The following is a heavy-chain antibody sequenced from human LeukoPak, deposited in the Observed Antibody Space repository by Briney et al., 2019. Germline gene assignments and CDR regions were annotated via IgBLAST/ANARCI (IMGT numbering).Heavy chain of an antibody. Sequence: GGSLRLSCAASGFTFSRYDLSWVRQAPGKGLECVSTISRTVTTTYYADSVKGRFTISRDNSKNTLYLQMNDLRADDTAVYYCVKKGPADADGKPDWGQGTLVTVSS. V-gene: IGHV3-23*05. J-gene: IGHJ4*02. D-gene: IGHD2-2*01. CDR3: VKKGPADADGKPD. CDR1: GFTFSRYD. CDR2: ISRTVTTT.